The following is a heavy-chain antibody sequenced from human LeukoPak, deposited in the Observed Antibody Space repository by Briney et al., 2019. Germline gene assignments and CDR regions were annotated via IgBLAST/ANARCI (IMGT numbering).Heavy chain of an antibody. J-gene: IGHJ3*02. CDR2: IYYSGST. Sequence: SETLSLTCTVSGGSISSSSYYWGWIRQPPGKGLEWIGSIYYSGSTYYNPSLKSRVTISVDTSKNQFSLKLSSVTAADTAVYYCARASGVLRYFDWAQGAFDIWGQGTMVTVSS. D-gene: IGHD3-9*01. CDR3: ARASGVLRYFDWAQGAFDI. CDR1: GGSISSSSYY. V-gene: IGHV4-39*07.